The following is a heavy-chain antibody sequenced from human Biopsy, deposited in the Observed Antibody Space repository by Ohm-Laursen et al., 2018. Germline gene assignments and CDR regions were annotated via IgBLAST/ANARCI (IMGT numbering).Heavy chain of an antibody. J-gene: IGHJ5*02. CDR3: ARDYDTSGYYYVS. CDR2: IFYRGST. D-gene: IGHD3-22*01. CDR1: GGSISNNNYY. V-gene: IGHV4-39*01. Sequence: GTLSLTCTVSGGSISNNNYYWGWIHQPPGKGLEWIGSIFYRGSTHYKPSLKSRVNIPVDTSKNQFSLKLNSVTAADTAVYYCARDYDTSGYYYVSWGQGTLVTVSS.